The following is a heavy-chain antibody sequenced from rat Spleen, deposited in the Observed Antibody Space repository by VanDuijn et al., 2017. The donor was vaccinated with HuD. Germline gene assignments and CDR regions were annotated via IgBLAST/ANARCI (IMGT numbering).Heavy chain of an antibody. CDR3: TTDYGYNSYPFAY. Sequence: EVQLVESGGGLVQPGRSMKLSCVVSGFTFSNYYMAWVRQAPTKGLEWVASINYEGSSTYYGDSVKGRFTISRDNAKSSLYLQMDSLRSEDTATYYCTTDYGYNSYPFAYWGQGTLVTVSS. CDR1: GFTFSNYY. J-gene: IGHJ3*01. V-gene: IGHV5-20*01. CDR2: INYEGSST. D-gene: IGHD1-2*01.